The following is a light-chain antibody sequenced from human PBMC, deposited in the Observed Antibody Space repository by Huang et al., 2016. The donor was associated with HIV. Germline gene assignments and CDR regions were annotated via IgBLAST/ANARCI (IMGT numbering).Light chain of an antibody. CDR2: DAS. Sequence: EIVLTQSPATLSLSPGERATLSCSATQSIRNRYLAWFQQKPGLSPRLLIYDASNRATGIPDRFSGGGSGTDFTLTISRLEPEDFAVYYGQQYGSSSYTFGQGTKLELK. J-gene: IGKJ2*01. CDR1: QSIRNRY. CDR3: QQYGSSSYT. V-gene: IGKV3D-20*01.